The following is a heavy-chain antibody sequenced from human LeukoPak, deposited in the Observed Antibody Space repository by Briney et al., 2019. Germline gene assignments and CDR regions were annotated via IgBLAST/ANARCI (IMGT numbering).Heavy chain of an antibody. J-gene: IGHJ5*02. CDR1: GFTFSSYA. D-gene: IGHD3-22*01. CDR2: VSGSGGRT. CDR3: AKGSSGYFADL. V-gene: IGHV3-23*01. Sequence: GGSLRLSCAASGFTFSSYAMTWVRQAPGKGLEWVSAVSGSGGRTHYADSVKGRFTISRDNSKNTLFLQMSSLRAEDTALYYCAKGSSGYFADLWGQGTLVTVSS.